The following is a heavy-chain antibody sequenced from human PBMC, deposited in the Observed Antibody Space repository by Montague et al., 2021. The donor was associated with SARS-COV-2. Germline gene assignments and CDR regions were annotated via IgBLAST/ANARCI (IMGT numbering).Heavy chain of an antibody. Sequence: SETLSLTCTVSGGSISSYYWRWIRQPPGKGLEWIGYIYYSGSTNXNPSLKSRVTISVDTSKNQFSLKLSSVTAADTAVYYCARDSHCNESSVDFDYWGQGTLVTVSS. CDR3: ARDSHCNESSVDFDY. V-gene: IGHV4-59*01. CDR1: GGSISSYY. J-gene: IGHJ4*02. D-gene: IGHD3-22*01. CDR2: IYYSGST.